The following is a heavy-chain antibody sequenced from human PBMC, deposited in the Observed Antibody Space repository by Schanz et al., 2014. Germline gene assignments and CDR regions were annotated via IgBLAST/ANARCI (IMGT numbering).Heavy chain of an antibody. V-gene: IGHV7-4-1*02. J-gene: IGHJ6*02. CDR3: ARARYGLDV. CDR1: GYTFTSYG. Sequence: QVQLVQSGTEVKKPGASVKVSCKASGYTFTSYGVSWVRQAPGQGLEWMGWIIPNTGNPTYAQGFTGRFVFSLDTSVSTAYLQISGLKAEDSAVYYCARARYGLDVWGQGTTVTVSS. CDR2: IIPNTGNP.